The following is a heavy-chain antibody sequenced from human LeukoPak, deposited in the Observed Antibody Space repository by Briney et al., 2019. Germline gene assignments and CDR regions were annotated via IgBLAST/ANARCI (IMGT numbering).Heavy chain of an antibody. CDR1: GFTFSSYG. CDR2: ISYDGSNK. CDR3: ARHGNYYGSGSYY. V-gene: IGHV3-30*03. D-gene: IGHD3-10*01. Sequence: TGGSLRLSCAASGFTFSSYGMHWVRQAPGKGLEWVAVISYDGSNKYYADSVKGRFTISRDNSKNTLYLQMNSLRAEDTAVYYCARHGNYYGSGSYYWGQGTLVTVSS. J-gene: IGHJ4*02.